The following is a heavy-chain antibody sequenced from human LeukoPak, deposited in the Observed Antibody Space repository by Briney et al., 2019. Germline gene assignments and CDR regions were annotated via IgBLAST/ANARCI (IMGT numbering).Heavy chain of an antibody. CDR1: GFTFSSYA. CDR3: ARIRYFDWLSDYFDY. Sequence: GRSLRLSCAASGFTFSSYAMHWVRQAPGKGLEWVANIKQDGSEKYYVDSVKGRFTISRDNAKNSLYLQMNSLRAEDTAVYYCARIRYFDWLSDYFDYWGQGTLVTVSS. D-gene: IGHD3-9*01. J-gene: IGHJ4*02. V-gene: IGHV3-7*01. CDR2: IKQDGSEK.